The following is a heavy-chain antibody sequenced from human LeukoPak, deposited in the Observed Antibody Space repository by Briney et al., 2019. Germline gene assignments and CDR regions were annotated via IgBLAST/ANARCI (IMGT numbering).Heavy chain of an antibody. J-gene: IGHJ4*02. CDR3: MVNYCSGGCCYML. Sequence: SGGSLRLSCAASGFTFSGSVMHWVRQASGKGLEWVGRIRSKANGYATAYAASVKGRFTISRDDSKNTAYLQMNSLKTEDTAVYYCMVNYCSGGCCYMLWDQGTLVTVSS. V-gene: IGHV3-73*01. CDR1: GFTFSGSV. D-gene: IGHD2-15*01. CDR2: IRSKANGYAT.